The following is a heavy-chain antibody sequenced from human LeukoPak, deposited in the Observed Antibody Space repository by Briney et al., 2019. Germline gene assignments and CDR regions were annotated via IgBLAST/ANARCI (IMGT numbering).Heavy chain of an antibody. Sequence: GGSLRLSCAASGWTFSSYSMNWVRQAPGKGLEWVSSISSSSSYIYYADSVKGRFTISRDNSKNTLYLQMNSLRAEDTAVYYCAKDWRRGYSYGFDYWGQGTLVTVSS. CDR2: ISSSSSYI. V-gene: IGHV3-21*04. CDR3: AKDWRRGYSYGFDY. CDR1: GWTFSSYS. D-gene: IGHD5-18*01. J-gene: IGHJ4*02.